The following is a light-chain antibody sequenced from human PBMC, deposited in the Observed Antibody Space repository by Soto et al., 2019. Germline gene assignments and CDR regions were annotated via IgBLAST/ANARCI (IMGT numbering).Light chain of an antibody. V-gene: IGKV3-15*01. CDR1: QSVGSN. CDR3: QKYYAWPGT. CDR2: GAS. Sequence: EKVMTQSPGSLSVSPGERAALSCRASQSVGSNLAWYQRKPGQAPRLLIYGASTRATGIPSRFSGSGSGSVFALTLGSRKSKVLSVCFSQKYYAWPGTCGQGTRWIS. J-gene: IGKJ1*01.